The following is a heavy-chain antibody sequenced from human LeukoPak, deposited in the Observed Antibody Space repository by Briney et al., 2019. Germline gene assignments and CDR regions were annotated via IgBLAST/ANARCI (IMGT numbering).Heavy chain of an antibody. CDR1: GYSISSGYY. CDR2: IYHSGSD. Sequence: SETLSLTCTVSGYSISSGYYWGWIRQPPGKGLEWIGNIYHSGSDFYNPSLKSRVTISVDTSKNQFSLNLSSVTAADTAVYYYAKEGTQYCSSTSCYLDAFDIWGQGTMVTVSS. J-gene: IGHJ3*02. CDR3: AKEGTQYCSSTSCYLDAFDI. V-gene: IGHV4-38-2*02. D-gene: IGHD2-2*01.